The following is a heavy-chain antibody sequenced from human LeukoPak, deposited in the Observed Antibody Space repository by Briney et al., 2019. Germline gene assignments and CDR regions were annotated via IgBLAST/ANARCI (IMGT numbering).Heavy chain of an antibody. CDR1: GFTFSSYA. CDR2: ISGSGGST. V-gene: IGHV3-23*01. Sequence: GGSLRLSCAASGFTFSSYAMTWVRQAPGKGLEWVSAISGSGGSTYYADSVKGRFTISRDNSKNTLYLQMNSLRAEDTAVYSCAKCRYDSSGYYFDYWGHGTLVTVSS. D-gene: IGHD3-22*01. J-gene: IGHJ4*01. CDR3: AKCRYDSSGYYFDY.